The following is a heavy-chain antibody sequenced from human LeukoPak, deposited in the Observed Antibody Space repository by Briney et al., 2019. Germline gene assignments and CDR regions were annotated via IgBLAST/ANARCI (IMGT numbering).Heavy chain of an antibody. D-gene: IGHD2-15*01. CDR3: AKSRDIVVVVAANDYGMDV. V-gene: IGHV3-7*03. CDR1: GFTFSSYW. Sequence: GGSLRLSCAASGFTFSSYWMSWVRQAPGKGLEWVANIKQDGSEKYYVDSVKGRFTISRDNAKNSLYLQMNSLRAEDTAVYYCAKSRDIVVVVAANDYGMDVWGQGTTVTVSS. CDR2: IKQDGSEK. J-gene: IGHJ6*02.